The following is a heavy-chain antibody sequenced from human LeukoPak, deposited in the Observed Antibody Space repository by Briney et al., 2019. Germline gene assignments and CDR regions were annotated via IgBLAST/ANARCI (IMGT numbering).Heavy chain of an antibody. D-gene: IGHD3-22*01. CDR2: ISGSGGGT. CDR1: EFTLSSYG. CDR3: AKRGVVIRVILVGFHKEAYYFDS. V-gene: IGHV3-23*01. Sequence: GGSLRLSCAASEFTLSSYGMSWVRQAPGKGLEWVAGISGSGGGTNYADSVKGRFTISRDNRKNTLYLQMNSLRAEDTAVYFCAKRGVVIRVILVGFHKEAYYFDSWGQGALVTVSS. J-gene: IGHJ4*02.